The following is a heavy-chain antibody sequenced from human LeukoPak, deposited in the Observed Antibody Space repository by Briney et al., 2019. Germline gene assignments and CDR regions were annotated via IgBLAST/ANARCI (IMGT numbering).Heavy chain of an antibody. Sequence: SETLSLTCPVSGGSISSYYWGWIRQPPGKGLEWIGSIYYSGSTYYNPSLKSRVTISVDTSKNQFSLKLSSVTAADTAVYYCARDIDTAMVPDYWGQGTLVTVSS. CDR2: IYYSGST. CDR1: GGSISSYY. V-gene: IGHV4-39*07. D-gene: IGHD5-18*01. CDR3: ARDIDTAMVPDY. J-gene: IGHJ4*02.